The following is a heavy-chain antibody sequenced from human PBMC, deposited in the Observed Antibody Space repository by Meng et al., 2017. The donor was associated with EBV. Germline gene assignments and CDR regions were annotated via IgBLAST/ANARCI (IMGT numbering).Heavy chain of an antibody. CDR3: ASESGRGFTPDY. Sequence: VELVQSAAGWHKPGSLVKVSCKTSGGTFRCDAVSWVRQAPGQGLEWMGGLIPKSDAPYYAQKFQDRVTITADESTSTHYMDLSGLRSEDTAVYYCASESGRGFTPDYWGQGTLVTVSS. CDR1: GGTFRCDA. D-gene: IGHD3-10*01. CDR2: LIPKSDAP. J-gene: IGHJ4*02. V-gene: IGHV1-69*01.